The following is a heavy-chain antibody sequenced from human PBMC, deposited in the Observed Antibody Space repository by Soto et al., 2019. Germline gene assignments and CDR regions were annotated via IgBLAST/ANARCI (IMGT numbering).Heavy chain of an antibody. Sequence: GGSLRLSCAASGFTFSSYAMSWVRQAPGKGLEWVSAISGSGGSTYYADSVKGRFTISRDNSKNTLYLQMNSLRAEDTAVYYCAKEVLYYYDSSGDKYFQHWGQGTLVTVSS. CDR3: AKEVLYYYDSSGDKYFQH. J-gene: IGHJ1*01. CDR2: ISGSGGST. V-gene: IGHV3-23*01. CDR1: GFTFSSYA. D-gene: IGHD3-22*01.